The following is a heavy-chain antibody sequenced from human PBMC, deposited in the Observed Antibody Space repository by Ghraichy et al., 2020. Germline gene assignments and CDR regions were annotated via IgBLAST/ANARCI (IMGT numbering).Heavy chain of an antibody. CDR1: GYTFTNYG. Sequence: ASVKVSCKASGYTFTNYGINWVRQAPGQGLEWMGWISGYNGDTNSAQKHQGRVTLTTDTTTNTAYMELRSLRSDDTAVYYCARGPGYGDYVSRGDYWGQGTLVTVSA. CDR2: ISGYNGDT. D-gene: IGHD4-17*01. J-gene: IGHJ4*02. V-gene: IGHV1-18*01. CDR3: ARGPGYGDYVSRGDY.